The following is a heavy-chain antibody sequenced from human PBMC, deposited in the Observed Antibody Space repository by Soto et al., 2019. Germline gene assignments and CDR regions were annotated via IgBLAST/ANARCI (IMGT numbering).Heavy chain of an antibody. CDR3: ARQGSGSYNAFDI. Sequence: SETLSLTCTVSGGSISSYYWIWIRQPPGKGLEWIGYIYYSGSTNYNPSLKSRVTISVDTSKNQFSLKLSSVTAADTAVYYCARQGSGSYNAFDIWGQGTVVTVSS. D-gene: IGHD1-26*01. V-gene: IGHV4-59*08. CDR1: GGSISSYY. CDR2: IYYSGST. J-gene: IGHJ3*02.